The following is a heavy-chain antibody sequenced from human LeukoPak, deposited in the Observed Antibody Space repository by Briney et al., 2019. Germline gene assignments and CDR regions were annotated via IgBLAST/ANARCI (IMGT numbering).Heavy chain of an antibody. V-gene: IGHV4-39*07. J-gene: IGHJ6*03. Sequence: MASETLSLTCTVSGGSISSSSYYWGWIRQPPGEGLEWIGSIYYSGSTYYNPSLKSRVTISVDTSKNQFSLKLSSVTAADTAVYYCARVERDIVVVPAAIPYYYYYMDVWGKGTTVTVSS. CDR1: GGSISSSSYY. CDR2: IYYSGST. CDR3: ARVERDIVVVPAAIPYYYYYMDV. D-gene: IGHD2-2*01.